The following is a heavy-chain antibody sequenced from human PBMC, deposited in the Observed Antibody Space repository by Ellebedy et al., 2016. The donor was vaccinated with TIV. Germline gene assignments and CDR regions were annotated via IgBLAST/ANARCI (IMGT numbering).Heavy chain of an antibody. Sequence: GESLKISXAASGFTFSSYAMSWVRQAPGKGLEWVSAISGSGGSTYYADSVKGRFTISRDNSKNTLYLQMNSLRAEGTAVYYCARDLGWKGVYYYYGMDVWGQGTTVTVSS. V-gene: IGHV3-23*01. J-gene: IGHJ6*02. D-gene: IGHD7-27*01. CDR1: GFTFSSYA. CDR3: ARDLGWKGVYYYYGMDV. CDR2: ISGSGGST.